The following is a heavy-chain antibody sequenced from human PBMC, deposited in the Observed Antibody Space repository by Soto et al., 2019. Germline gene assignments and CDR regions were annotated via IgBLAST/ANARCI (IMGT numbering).Heavy chain of an antibody. V-gene: IGHV3-23*01. CDR1: GFIFSNYV. D-gene: IGHD3-10*01. Sequence: PGGSLRLSCAASGFIFSNYVMSWVRQAPWKGLEWVSSISDSGGTSYYADSVKGRFTISRDNSKNTLYLQMNGLRVEDTALYYCARSLHPSYGSWGRYTYHFYAWGQGSLVTVSS. CDR3: ARSLHPSYGSWGRYTYHFYA. CDR2: ISDSGGTS. J-gene: IGHJ1*01.